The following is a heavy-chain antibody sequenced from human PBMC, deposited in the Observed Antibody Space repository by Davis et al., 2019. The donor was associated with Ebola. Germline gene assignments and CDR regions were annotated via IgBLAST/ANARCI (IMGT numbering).Heavy chain of an antibody. V-gene: IGHV3-30-3*01. Sequence: PGGSLRLSCAASGFTFSSYAMHWVRQAPGKGLEWVAVISYDGSNKYYADSVKGRFTISRDNSKNTLYLQMNSLRAEDTAVYYCARDLAVAGTPEYFQHWGQGTLVTVSS. J-gene: IGHJ1*01. CDR1: GFTFSSYA. CDR2: ISYDGSNK. CDR3: ARDLAVAGTPEYFQH. D-gene: IGHD6-19*01.